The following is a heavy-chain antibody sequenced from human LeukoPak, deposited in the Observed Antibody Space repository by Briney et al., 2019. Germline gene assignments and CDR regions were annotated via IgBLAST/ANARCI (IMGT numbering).Heavy chain of an antibody. CDR2: ISWNSGSI. J-gene: IGHJ4*02. V-gene: IGHV3-9*01. Sequence: PGGSPRLSCAASGFTFDDYAMHWVRQAPGKGLEWVSGISWNSGSIGYADSVKGRFTISRDNAKNSLYLQMNSLRAEDTALYYCAKAPGGFDWLPFDYWGQGTLVTVSS. CDR3: AKAPGGFDWLPFDY. D-gene: IGHD3-9*01. CDR1: GFTFDDYA.